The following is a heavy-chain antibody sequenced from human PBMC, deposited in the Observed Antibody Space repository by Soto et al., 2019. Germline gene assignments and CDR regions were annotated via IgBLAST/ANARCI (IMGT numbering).Heavy chain of an antibody. CDR3: AREPLYSGSYPDY. CDR2: ISSSSSTI. J-gene: IGHJ4*02. D-gene: IGHD1-26*01. CDR1: GFTFSSYS. V-gene: IGHV3-48*02. Sequence: EVQLVESGGGLVQPGGSLRLSCAASGFTFSSYSMNWVRQAPGKGREWVSYISSSSSTIYYPASVKGRFTISRDNAKNSLYLQMNSLRDEDTAVYYCAREPLYSGSYPDYWGQGTLVTVSS.